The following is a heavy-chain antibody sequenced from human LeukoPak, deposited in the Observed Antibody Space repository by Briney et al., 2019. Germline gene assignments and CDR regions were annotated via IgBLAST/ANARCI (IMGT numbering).Heavy chain of an antibody. V-gene: IGHV4-38-2*01. CDR1: GYSISSGYY. J-gene: IGHJ4*02. Sequence: SETLSLTCAVSGYSISSGYYWGWIRQPPGKGLEWIGSIYHSGSTYYNPSLKSRVTISVDTSKNQFSLKLSSVTAADTAVYYCARQNRYDIYYFDYWGQGTLVTAPS. D-gene: IGHD3/OR15-3a*01. CDR3: ARQNRYDIYYFDY. CDR2: IYHSGST.